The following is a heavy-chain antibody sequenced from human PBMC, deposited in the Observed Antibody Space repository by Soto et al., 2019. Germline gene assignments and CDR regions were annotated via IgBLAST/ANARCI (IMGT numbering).Heavy chain of an antibody. CDR3: ARDLITGTTAWFDP. CDR1: GGSISSYY. J-gene: IGHJ5*02. D-gene: IGHD1-7*01. V-gene: IGHV4-59*01. CDR2: IYYSGST. Sequence: SETPSLTCTVSGGSISSYYWSWIRQPPGKGLEWIGYIYYSGSTNYNPSLKSRVTISVDTSKNQFSLKLSSVTAADTAVYYCARDLITGTTAWFDPWGQGTLVTVSS.